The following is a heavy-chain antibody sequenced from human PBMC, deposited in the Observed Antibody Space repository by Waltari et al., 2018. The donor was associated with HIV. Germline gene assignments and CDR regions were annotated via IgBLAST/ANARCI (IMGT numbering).Heavy chain of an antibody. V-gene: IGHV3-23*01. CDR3: AKARALVVVAATNY. Sequence: EVQLLESGGGLVQPGGSLRLSCAASGFTFSSYAMSWVRQAPGKGLEWVSTISGSGYSTYYADSVKGRFTISRDNSKNTVYLQMNSLRAEDSAVYYCAKARALVVVAATNYWGQGTLVTVSS. D-gene: IGHD2-15*01. J-gene: IGHJ4*02. CDR1: GFTFSSYA. CDR2: ISGSGYST.